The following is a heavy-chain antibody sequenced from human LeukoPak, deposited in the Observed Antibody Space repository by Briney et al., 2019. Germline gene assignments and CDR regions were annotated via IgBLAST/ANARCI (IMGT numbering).Heavy chain of an antibody. CDR2: IYYSGST. V-gene: IGHV4-39*01. J-gene: IGHJ5*02. CDR1: GGSISSSSYY. Sequence: SETLSLTCTVSGGSISSSSYYWGWIRQPPGKGLEWIGSIYYSGSTYYNPSLKSRVTISVDTSKNQFSLKLSSVTPADTAAYYCARRISNLFDPWGQGTLVTVSS. CDR3: ARRISNLFDP.